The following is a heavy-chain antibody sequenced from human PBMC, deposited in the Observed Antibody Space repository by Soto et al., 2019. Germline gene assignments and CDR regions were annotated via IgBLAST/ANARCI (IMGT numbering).Heavy chain of an antibody. CDR2: IYYSGST. D-gene: IGHD3-22*01. V-gene: IGHV4-30-4*01. Sequence: PSETLSLTCTVSGGSVSSGDYYWTWIRQPPGKGLEWIGYIYYSGSTYYNPSLKSRVTISVDTSKNQFSLKLSSVTAADTAVYYCARAPGGYDSSGYTFDYWGQGTLVTVSS. J-gene: IGHJ4*02. CDR3: ARAPGGYDSSGYTFDY. CDR1: GGSVSSGDYY.